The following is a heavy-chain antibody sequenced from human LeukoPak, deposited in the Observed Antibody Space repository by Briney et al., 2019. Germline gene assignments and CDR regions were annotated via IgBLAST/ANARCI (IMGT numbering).Heavy chain of an antibody. J-gene: IGHJ5*02. Sequence: GGSLRLSCAASGFTFSSYAMSWVRQAPGKGLEWVSGISGSGGSTYYADSVKGRFTLSRDNSEDTLYLHMNSLRAEDTAVYYCAKGQHILVRFDPWGQGTLVTVSS. D-gene: IGHD6-13*01. V-gene: IGHV3-23*01. CDR2: ISGSGGST. CDR1: GFTFSSYA. CDR3: AKGQHILVRFDP.